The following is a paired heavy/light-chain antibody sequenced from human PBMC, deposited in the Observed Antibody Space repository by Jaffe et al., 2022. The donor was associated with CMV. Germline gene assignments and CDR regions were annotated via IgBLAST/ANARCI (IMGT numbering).Heavy chain of an antibody. CDR3: ARAWHSSWA. J-gene: IGHJ5*02. CDR1: GLTVSSNY. CDR2: INSGDTT. Sequence: EVQLVESGGGLVQPGGSLRLSCAASGLTVSSNYMSWVRQAPGKGLEWVSVINSGDTTYYVDSVKGRFTISRDNSKNTLYLQMNSLRVVDTAVYYCARAWHSSWAWGQGTLVTVSS. V-gene: IGHV3-66*01. D-gene: IGHD6-19*01.
Light chain of an antibody. J-gene: IGKJ1*01. CDR3: QQYKTYPWT. CDR1: QGISNF. CDR2: AAS. Sequence: DIQMTQSPSSLSASVGDRVTITCRASQGISNFLAWFQQRPGKAPKSLIYAASSLQSGVPSKFSGSGSGTDFTLTISSLQPEDFATYYCQQYKTYPWTFGQGTKVEIK. V-gene: IGKV1-16*02.